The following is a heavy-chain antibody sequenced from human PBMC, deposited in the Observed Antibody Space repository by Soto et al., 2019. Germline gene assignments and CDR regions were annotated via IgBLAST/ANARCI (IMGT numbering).Heavy chain of an antibody. D-gene: IGHD6-19*01. CDR2: IIPIFNTA. V-gene: IGHV1-69*06. CDR1: GGTFSTYA. Sequence: SVKVSCKVSGGTFSTYAISWVRQAPGQGLEWMGGIIPIFNTAKYAQKFQGRVTITADKSTNTVHMELSSLRSEDTAVYYCARQTVSSGWHYGNWFDPWGQGTMVTVYS. J-gene: IGHJ5*02. CDR3: ARQTVSSGWHYGNWFDP.